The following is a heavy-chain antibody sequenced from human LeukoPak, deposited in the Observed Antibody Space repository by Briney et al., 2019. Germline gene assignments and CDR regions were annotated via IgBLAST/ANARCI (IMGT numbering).Heavy chain of an antibody. CDR1: GFTFSSYG. J-gene: IGHJ6*02. Sequence: TGGSLRLSCAASGFTFSSYGMHWVRQAPGKGLEWVAVISYDGSNKYYADSVKGRFTISRDNSKNTLYLQMNSLRAEDTAVHYCARDQLAAADAWSSYYYYGMDVWGQGTTVTVSS. CDR2: ISYDGSNK. V-gene: IGHV3-30*03. D-gene: IGHD6-13*01. CDR3: ARDQLAAADAWSSYYYYGMDV.